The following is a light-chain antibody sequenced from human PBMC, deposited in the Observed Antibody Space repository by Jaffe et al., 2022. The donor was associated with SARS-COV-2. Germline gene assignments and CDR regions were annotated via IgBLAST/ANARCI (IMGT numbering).Light chain of an antibody. CDR2: LNSDGSH. Sequence: QLVLTQSPSASASLGASVKLTCTLSSGHSNYAIAWHQQQPEKGPRYLMKLNSDGSHSKGDGIPDRFSGSSSGAERYLTISSLQSEDEADYYCQTWGTASNVVFGGGTKVTVL. V-gene: IGLV4-69*01. CDR1: SGHSNYA. CDR3: QTWGTASNVV. J-gene: IGLJ2*01.